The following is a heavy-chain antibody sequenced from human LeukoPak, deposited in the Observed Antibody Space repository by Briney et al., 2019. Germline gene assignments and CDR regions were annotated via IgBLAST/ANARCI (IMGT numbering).Heavy chain of an antibody. CDR1: GFTFSSYG. CDR3: ARYLLAGVRVFDY. V-gene: IGHV3-33*01. Sequence: GRSLRLSCAASGFTFSSYGMHWVRQAPGKGLEWVAVIWSDGSNKYYADSVKGRFTISRDNSKNTLYLQMNSLRAEDTAVYYCARYLLAGVRVFDYWGQGTLVTVSS. D-gene: IGHD6-19*01. CDR2: IWSDGSNK. J-gene: IGHJ4*02.